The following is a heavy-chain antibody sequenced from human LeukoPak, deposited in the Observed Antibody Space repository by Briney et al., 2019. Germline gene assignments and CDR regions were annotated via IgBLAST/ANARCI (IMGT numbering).Heavy chain of an antibody. J-gene: IGHJ5*02. V-gene: IGHV5-51*01. D-gene: IGHD2-15*01. CDR1: GYSFTSYW. CDR2: IYPGDSNT. CDR3: ARHRILDTDCSDGSCPSWFDP. Sequence: GESLKISCKGSGYSFTSYWIGWMRQMPGKGLEWMGFIYPGDSNTRYSPSFQGQVTISADKSISTAYLQWSSLKASDTAMCYCARHRILDTDCSDGSCPSWFDPWGQGTLVTVSS.